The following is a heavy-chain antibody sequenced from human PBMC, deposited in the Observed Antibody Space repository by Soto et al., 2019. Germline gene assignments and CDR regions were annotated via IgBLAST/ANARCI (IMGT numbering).Heavy chain of an antibody. CDR2: IYHSGST. V-gene: IGHV4-30-2*01. Sequence: SETLSLTCAVSGGSISSGGYSWSWIRQPPGKGLEWIGYIYHSGSTYYNPSLKSRVTISVDRSKNQFSLKLSSVTAADTAVYYCARAGSSHPLGFDYWGQGTLVTVSS. CDR3: ARAGSSHPLGFDY. CDR1: GGSISSGGYS. D-gene: IGHD6-6*01. J-gene: IGHJ4*02.